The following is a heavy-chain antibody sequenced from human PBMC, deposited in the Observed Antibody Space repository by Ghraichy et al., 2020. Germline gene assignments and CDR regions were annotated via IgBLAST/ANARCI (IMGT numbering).Heavy chain of an antibody. CDR2: ITGSSTTF. D-gene: IGHD3-22*01. CDR1: GFTFSTYS. Sequence: GGSLRLSCAASGFTFSTYSMHWVRQAPGKGLEWVSSITGSSTTFYYADSVKGRFTISRDNAKNSLYLQISSLRAEDTAVYYCARDAPLWYSDSSGYRTTGQKRFALVMDVWGTGTTVTVSA. V-gene: IGHV3-48*01. CDR3: ARDAPLWYSDSSGYRTTGQKRFALVMDV. J-gene: IGHJ6*04.